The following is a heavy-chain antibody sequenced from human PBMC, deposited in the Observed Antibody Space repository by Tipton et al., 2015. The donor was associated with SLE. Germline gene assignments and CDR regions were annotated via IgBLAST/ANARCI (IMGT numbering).Heavy chain of an antibody. D-gene: IGHD6-19*01. CDR1: GGSISSYY. Sequence: TLSLTCTVSGGSISSYYWSWIRQPPGKGLEWIGYIYTSGSTNYNPSLKSRVTISVDTSKNQFSLKLSSVTAADTAVYYCAREQMGGLVGAFDIWGQGTMVTVSS. V-gene: IGHV4-59*01. CDR2: IYTSGST. J-gene: IGHJ3*02. CDR3: AREQMGGLVGAFDI.